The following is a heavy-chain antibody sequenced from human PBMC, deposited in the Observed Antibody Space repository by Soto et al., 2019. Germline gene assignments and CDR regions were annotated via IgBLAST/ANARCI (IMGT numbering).Heavy chain of an antibody. CDR1: GFTLSDHY. J-gene: IGHJ4*02. CDR3: TTRGKWLQEDKD. CDR2: IKSKTDGGTT. D-gene: IGHD5-12*01. Sequence: GGSLRLSCAGSGFTLSDHYIDWVRQAPGKGLEWVGRIKSKTDGGTTDYAAPVKGRFTISRDDSKNTLYLQMNSLKTEDTAVYYCTTRGKWLQEDKDWGQGTLVTVSS. V-gene: IGHV3-15*01.